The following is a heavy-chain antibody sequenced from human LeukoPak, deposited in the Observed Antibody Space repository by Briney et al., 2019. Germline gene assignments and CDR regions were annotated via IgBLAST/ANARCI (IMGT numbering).Heavy chain of an antibody. CDR2: IHSGDST. V-gene: IGHV3-53*01. J-gene: IGHJ4*02. CDR3: ASASRYYDSRGYYHPYFDY. Sequence: PGGSLRLSCAASEFTVSSEYMNWVRQAPGKGLEWVSLIHSGDSTYYADSVKGRFTISGDNSKNTLYLQMNSLRAEDTAVYYCASASRYYDSRGYYHPYFDYWGQGTLVTVSS. CDR1: EFTVSSEY. D-gene: IGHD3-22*01.